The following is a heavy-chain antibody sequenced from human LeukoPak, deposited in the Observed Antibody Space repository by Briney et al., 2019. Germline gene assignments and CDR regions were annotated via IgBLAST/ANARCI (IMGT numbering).Heavy chain of an antibody. Sequence: GGSLRLSCAASGFTFSSYGMHWVRQAPGKGLEWVAVIWYDGSNKYYADSVKGRSTISRDNSKNTLYLQMNSLRAEDTAVYYCARGIGLRYFDWLPTKFDYWGQGTLVTVSS. D-gene: IGHD3-9*01. J-gene: IGHJ4*02. CDR1: GFTFSSYG. V-gene: IGHV3-33*01. CDR3: ARGIGLRYFDWLPTKFDY. CDR2: IWYDGSNK.